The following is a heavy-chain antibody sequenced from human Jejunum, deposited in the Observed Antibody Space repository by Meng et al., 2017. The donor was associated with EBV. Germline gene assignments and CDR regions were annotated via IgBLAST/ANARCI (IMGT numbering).Heavy chain of an antibody. CDR1: GGSISSGGYS. Sequence: QLQLQESGSVLVKPSETLSLTCAVSGGSISSGGYSWHWIRQPPGKGLQWIGYIYYSGSAFYNPSLKSRVTLSVDRSKNQFSLNLSSVTAADTAVYYCARGAYFDYWGQGTLVTVSS. V-gene: IGHV4-30-2*01. CDR3: ARGAYFDY. J-gene: IGHJ4*02. CDR2: IYYSGSA.